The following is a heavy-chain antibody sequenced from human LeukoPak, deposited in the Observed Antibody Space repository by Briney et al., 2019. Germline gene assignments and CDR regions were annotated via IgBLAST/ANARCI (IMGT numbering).Heavy chain of an antibody. CDR3: AREVTGTLYYYYGMDV. D-gene: IGHD1-20*01. V-gene: IGHV1-18*01. Sequence: ASVKVSCKASGYTFTSYGISWVRQAPGQGLEWMGWISAYNGNTSYAQKLQGRVTMTTDTSTSTAYMELSSLRSEDTAVYYCAREVTGTLYYYYGMDVWGQGTTVTVSS. J-gene: IGHJ6*02. CDR2: ISAYNGNT. CDR1: GYTFTSYG.